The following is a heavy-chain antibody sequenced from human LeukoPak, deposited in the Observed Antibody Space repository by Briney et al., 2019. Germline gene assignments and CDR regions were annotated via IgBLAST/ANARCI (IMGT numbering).Heavy chain of an antibody. J-gene: IGHJ5*02. CDR3: ARGLLSSWCPNWFDP. D-gene: IGHD6-13*01. CDR1: GGSFRGYY. V-gene: IGHV4-34*01. CDR2: INHSGST. Sequence: SETLSLTCAVYGGSFRGYYWSWIRQPPGKGLEWIGEINHSGSTNYNPSLKSRVTISVDTSKNQFSLKLSSVTAADTAVYYCARGLLSSWCPNWFDPWGQRTLVTVSS.